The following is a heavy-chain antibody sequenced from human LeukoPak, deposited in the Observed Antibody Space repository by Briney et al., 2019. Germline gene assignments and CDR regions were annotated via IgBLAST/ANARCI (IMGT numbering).Heavy chain of an antibody. D-gene: IGHD2-2*01. Sequence: ASVKVSCKASGYTFTGYYMHWVRQAPGQGLEWMGWINPNSGGTNYAQKFQGRDTMTRDTSISTAYMELSRLRSDDTAVYYCAREPYCSSTSCSPNWFDPWGQGTLVTVSS. CDR3: AREPYCSSTSCSPNWFDP. CDR1: GYTFTGYY. CDR2: INPNSGGT. J-gene: IGHJ5*02. V-gene: IGHV1-2*02.